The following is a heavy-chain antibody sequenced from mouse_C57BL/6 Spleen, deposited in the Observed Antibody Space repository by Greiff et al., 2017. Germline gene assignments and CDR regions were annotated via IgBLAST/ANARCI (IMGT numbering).Heavy chain of an antibody. Sequence: EVQLQESGGGLVKPGGSLKLSCAASGFTFSDYGMHWVRQAPEKGLEWVAYISSGSSTIYYADTVKGRFTISRDNAKNTLFLQMTSLRSEDTAMYYCARTGGYCDVWGTGTTVTVSS. CDR2: ISSGSSTI. CDR1: GFTFSDYG. J-gene: IGHJ1*03. V-gene: IGHV5-17*01. CDR3: ARTGGYCDV.